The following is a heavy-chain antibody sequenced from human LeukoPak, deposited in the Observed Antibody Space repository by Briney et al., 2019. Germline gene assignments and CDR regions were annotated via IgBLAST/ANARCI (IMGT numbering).Heavy chain of an antibody. V-gene: IGHV3-48*01. CDR3: ARDPVFGVGGNYFDS. D-gene: IGHD3-3*01. J-gene: IGHJ4*02. CDR1: GFTFSGFA. CDR2: ITSTSKTT. Sequence: GGSLRLSCAASGFTFSGFAMSWVRQAPGKGLEWVSYITSTSKTTYYAGSVKGRFTISRDNAKNSLYLQMYSLRAEDTAVYYCARDPVFGVGGNYFDSWGQGILVTVSS.